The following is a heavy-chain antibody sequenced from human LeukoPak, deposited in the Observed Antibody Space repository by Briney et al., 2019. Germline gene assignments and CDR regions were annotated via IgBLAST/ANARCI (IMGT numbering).Heavy chain of an antibody. V-gene: IGHV4-61*02. J-gene: IGHJ4*02. Sequence: ASETLSLTCTVSSDSIYSGIYYWSWIRQPAGRGLEWIGRIYTSGSTYYNPSLKSRVTISLDTSKNQFSLTLISVTAADTAVYYCVRDVDTFFDYWGQGTLVTVSS. CDR1: SDSIYSGIYY. CDR2: IYTSGST. D-gene: IGHD5-18*01. CDR3: VRDVDTFFDY.